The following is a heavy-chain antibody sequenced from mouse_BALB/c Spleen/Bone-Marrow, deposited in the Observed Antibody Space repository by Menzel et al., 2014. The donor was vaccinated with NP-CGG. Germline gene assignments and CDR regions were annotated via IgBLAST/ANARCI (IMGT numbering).Heavy chain of an antibody. V-gene: IGHV1S130*01. CDR3: ARSTTATYFDV. J-gene: IGHJ1*01. D-gene: IGHD1-2*01. Sequence: GSVLVRPGASVKLSCKASGYTFTSSWMHWAKQRPGQGLEWIGEIHPNSGNTNYNEKFKGKATLTVDTSSSTAYVDLSSLTSEDSAVYYCARSTTATYFDVWGAGTTVTVSS. CDR2: IHPNSGNT. CDR1: GYTFTSSW.